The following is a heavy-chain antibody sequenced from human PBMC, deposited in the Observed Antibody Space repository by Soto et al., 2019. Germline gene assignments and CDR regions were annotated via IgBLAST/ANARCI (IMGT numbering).Heavy chain of an antibody. V-gene: IGHV3-30-3*01. CDR3: AGEVEYTSAFGILSSFDY. CDR1: GFTLSSYA. CDR2: ISHGGSNL. Sequence: PWGSLRLSCAASGFTLSSYAIHWVRQAPGKGLERVTVISHGGSNLYFAGSVKGRFTISRDNSKNTLYLQMNSLRSEDTAVYYCAGEVEYTSAFGILSSFDYWGQGTLVTVSS. D-gene: IGHD6-19*01. J-gene: IGHJ4*02.